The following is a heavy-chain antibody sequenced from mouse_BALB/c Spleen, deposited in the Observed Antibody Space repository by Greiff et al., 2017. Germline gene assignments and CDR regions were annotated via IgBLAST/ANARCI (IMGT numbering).Heavy chain of an antibody. CDR2: IDPETGGT. CDR3: TRSRNYYGSYAMDY. Sequence: VKLQESGAELVRPGASVTLSCKASGYTFTDYEMHWVKQTPVHGLEWIGAIDPETGGTAYNQKFKGKATLTADKSSSTAYMELRSLTSEDSAVYYCTRSRNYYGSYAMDYWGQGTSVTVSS. V-gene: IGHV1-15*01. CDR1: GYTFTDYE. J-gene: IGHJ4*01. D-gene: IGHD1-1*01.